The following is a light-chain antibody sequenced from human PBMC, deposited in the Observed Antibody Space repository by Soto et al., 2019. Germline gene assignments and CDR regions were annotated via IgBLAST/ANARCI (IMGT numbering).Light chain of an antibody. CDR3: ATWDSSLSAVV. V-gene: IGLV1-51*01. CDR1: SSNIGNNN. J-gene: IGLJ2*01. Sequence: QSVLTQPPSVSAAPGQRVTISCSGSSSNIGNNNVSWYQQFPGTAPKLLIFNSDKRPSGIPDRFSGSKSGTSATLGITGLQSGDEAAYYCATWDSSLSAVVFGGGTKVTVL. CDR2: NSD.